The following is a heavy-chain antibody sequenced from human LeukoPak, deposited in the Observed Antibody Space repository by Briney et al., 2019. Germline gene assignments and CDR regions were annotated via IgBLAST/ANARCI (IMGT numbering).Heavy chain of an antibody. CDR3: AKDHGGAMIVVLISFFDY. V-gene: IGHV3-23*01. D-gene: IGHD3-22*01. CDR2: ISGSGSST. J-gene: IGHJ4*02. CDR1: GFTFSNYA. Sequence: PGGSLRLSCAASGFTFSNYAMSWVRQAQGKGLEWVSTISGSGSSTYYADSVKGRFTISRDNSKNTLYLQMNSLRAEDTAVYYCAKDHGGAMIVVLISFFDYWGQGTLVTVSS.